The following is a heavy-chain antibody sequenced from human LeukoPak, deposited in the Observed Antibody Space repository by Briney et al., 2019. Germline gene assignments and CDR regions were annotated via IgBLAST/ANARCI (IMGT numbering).Heavy chain of an antibody. CDR1: DDSFSSHY. D-gene: IGHD4-17*01. CDR3: AGGPTTVTKGFDI. Sequence: SETPFLTCIVSDDSFSSHYWTWIRQPPGKGLEWIGYISYSGSTNYNPSLKSRVTISVDTSKNQFSLKLSSVTAADTAVYFCAGGPTTVTKGFDIWGQGTLVTVSS. CDR2: ISYSGST. V-gene: IGHV4-59*11. J-gene: IGHJ3*02.